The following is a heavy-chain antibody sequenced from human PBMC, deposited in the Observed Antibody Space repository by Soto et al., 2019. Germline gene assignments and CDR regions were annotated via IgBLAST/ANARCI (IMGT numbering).Heavy chain of an antibody. CDR2: ISGSGAGT. Sequence: GGSLRLSCAASGFTFSSYAMTWVRQAPGKGLEWVSAISGSGAGTYYADSVKGRFTISKHNSKNTLYLQVNSLSAEDTAVYYCAKIGRFGELYHYGMDVWGQGTTVTVSS. J-gene: IGHJ6*02. CDR1: GFTFSSYA. D-gene: IGHD3-10*01. CDR3: AKIGRFGELYHYGMDV. V-gene: IGHV3-23*01.